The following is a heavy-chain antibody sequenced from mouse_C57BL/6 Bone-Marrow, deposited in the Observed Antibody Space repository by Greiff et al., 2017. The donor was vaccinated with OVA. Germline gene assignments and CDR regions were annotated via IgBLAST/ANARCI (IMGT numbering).Heavy chain of an antibody. CDR3: ARSIYYGNYEGY. CDR1: GYTFTSYW. J-gene: IGHJ2*01. D-gene: IGHD2-1*01. V-gene: IGHV1-53*01. Sequence: VKLQQSGAELVKPGASVKMSCKASGYTFTSYWMHWVKQRPGQGLEWIGNINPNNGGTNYNEKFKSKATLTVDKSSSTAYMQLSSLTSEDSAVYYCARSIYYGNYEGYWGQGTTLTVSS. CDR2: INPNNGGT.